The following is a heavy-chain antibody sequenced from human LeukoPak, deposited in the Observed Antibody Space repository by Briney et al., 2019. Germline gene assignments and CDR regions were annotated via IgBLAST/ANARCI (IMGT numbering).Heavy chain of an antibody. V-gene: IGHV4-34*01. J-gene: IGHJ4*02. CDR3: ARELGNHFDY. D-gene: IGHD1-14*01. CDR2: INHSGSA. CDR1: GGSFSGYY. Sequence: PSETLSLTCAVSGGSFSGYYWTWIRQPPGKGLEWIGEINHSGSANYNPSLMSRVTISVDRSKNQFSLKLSSVTAADTAVYYCARELGNHFDYWGQGTLVTVSS.